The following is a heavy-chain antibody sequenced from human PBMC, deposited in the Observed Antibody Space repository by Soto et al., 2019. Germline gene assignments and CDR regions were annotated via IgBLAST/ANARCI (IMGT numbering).Heavy chain of an antibody. CDR3: ARDGREASGMDV. Sequence: WETLSLTGTVSGGSISSHYWSWVRQAPGKGLEWIGHIYYRGSTTYNPSLRSRSTISVDTSNNQFSLKLNSVTTADTAVYYCARDGREASGMDVWGQGTKVTVSS. V-gene: IGHV4-59*11. CDR1: GGSISSHY. D-gene: IGHD1-26*01. CDR2: IYYRGST. J-gene: IGHJ6*02.